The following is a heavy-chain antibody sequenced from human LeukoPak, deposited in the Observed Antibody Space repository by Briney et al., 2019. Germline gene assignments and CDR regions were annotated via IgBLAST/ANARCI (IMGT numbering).Heavy chain of an antibody. CDR3: ARVGVFSSSWLLY. CDR1: GFTFSSFE. D-gene: IGHD6-13*01. Sequence: GGSLRLSCAASGFTFSSFEVNWVRQAPGKGLEWVSSISSGGSTICYADSVKGRFTISRDNAKNSLYLQMNSLRAEDTAVYYCARVGVFSSSWLLYWGQGTLVTVSS. V-gene: IGHV3-48*03. J-gene: IGHJ4*02. CDR2: ISSGGSTI.